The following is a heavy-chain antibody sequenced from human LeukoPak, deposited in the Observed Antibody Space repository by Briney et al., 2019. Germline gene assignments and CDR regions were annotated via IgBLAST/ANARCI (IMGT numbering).Heavy chain of an antibody. CDR2: MYYSGTT. Sequence: PSETLSLTCTVSGGYISTNSYYWGWVRQPPGKGLEWIGGMYYSGTTYYNPSLKSRVTISVDTSKNQFSLKLSSLTAADTAVYYCAVTATPGHYFDYWGQGSLVTVSS. J-gene: IGHJ4*02. D-gene: IGHD2-15*01. CDR1: GGYISTNSYY. V-gene: IGHV4-39*01. CDR3: AVTATPGHYFDY.